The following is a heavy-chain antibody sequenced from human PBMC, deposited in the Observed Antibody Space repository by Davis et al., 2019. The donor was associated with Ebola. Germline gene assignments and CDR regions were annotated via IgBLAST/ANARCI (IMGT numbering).Heavy chain of an antibody. J-gene: IGHJ6*02. Sequence: HTGGSLRLSCAASGFTFSSYWMNWVRQAPGKGLVWVSRINSDGSSTSYADSVKGRFTISRDNAKNTLYLQMNSLRAEDTAVYYCARDQQQLVPQYYYYYGMDVWGQGTTVTVSS. V-gene: IGHV3-74*01. CDR1: GFTFSSYW. CDR2: INSDGSST. CDR3: ARDQQQLVPQYYYYYGMDV. D-gene: IGHD6-13*01.